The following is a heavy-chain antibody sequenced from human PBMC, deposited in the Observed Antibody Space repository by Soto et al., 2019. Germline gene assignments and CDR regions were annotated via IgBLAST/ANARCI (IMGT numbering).Heavy chain of an antibody. J-gene: IGHJ4*02. V-gene: IGHV1-69*01. D-gene: IGHD4-17*01. CDR3: ARGDEMTAVTIFEY. CDR1: GGAFGRYS. Sequence: QVQLEQSGPEVKRPGTSVKVSCQASGGAFGRYSVSWVRQAPGQGLEWIGGVIPVFNTSNYSLKFQGRVAIFADLSTSTVFMELRSLRSDDTALYYCARGDEMTAVTIFEYWGQGTLVTVSS. CDR2: VIPVFNTS.